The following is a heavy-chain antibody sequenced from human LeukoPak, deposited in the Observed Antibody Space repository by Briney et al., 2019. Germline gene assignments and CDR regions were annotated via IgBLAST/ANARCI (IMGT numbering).Heavy chain of an antibody. D-gene: IGHD3-3*01. V-gene: IGHV1-2*02. J-gene: IGHJ4*02. CDR1: VYTFTRYY. CDR3: ARAVTYDFWGGGYPSRFDD. CDR2: INPNSGGT. Sequence: ASVTVSHLASVYTFTRYYMHWVRQAPGQGRAGMGWINPNSGGTKYPHKFQDRVTMTRDTSISTGYMEMSRLRSDDTAVYYCARAVTYDFWGGGYPSRFDDWGQGILVTVSS.